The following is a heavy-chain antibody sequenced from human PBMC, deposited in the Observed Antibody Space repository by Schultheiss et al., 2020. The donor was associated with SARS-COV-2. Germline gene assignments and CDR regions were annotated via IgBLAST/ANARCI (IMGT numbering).Heavy chain of an antibody. Sequence: ASVKVSCKASGYIFTAYYMHWVRQAPGQGLEWMGRMNPNSGGTDYAQKFQGRVTMTRNTSISTAYMELSSLRSEDTAVYYCARYQTSIAARLGMDVWGQGTTVTVSS. V-gene: IGHV1-2*06. D-gene: IGHD6-6*01. CDR2: MNPNSGGT. CDR1: GYIFTAYY. CDR3: ARYQTSIAARLGMDV. J-gene: IGHJ6*02.